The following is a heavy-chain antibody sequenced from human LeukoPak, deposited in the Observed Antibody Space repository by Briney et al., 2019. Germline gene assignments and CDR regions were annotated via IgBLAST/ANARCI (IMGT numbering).Heavy chain of an antibody. D-gene: IGHD5-24*01. CDR3: ARDRGWLQSLLEKGFDY. J-gene: IGHJ4*02. Sequence: GGSLRLSCAASGFTFDDYGMSWVRQAPGKGLEWVSGINWNGGSTGYADSVKGRFTISRDNAKNSLYLQMNSLRAEDTALYYCARDRGWLQSLLEKGFDYWGQGTLVTVSS. CDR1: GFTFDDYG. V-gene: IGHV3-20*04. CDR2: INWNGGST.